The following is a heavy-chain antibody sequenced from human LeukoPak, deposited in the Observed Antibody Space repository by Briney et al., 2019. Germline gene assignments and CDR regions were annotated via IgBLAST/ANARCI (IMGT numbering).Heavy chain of an antibody. Sequence: GGSLRLSCAASGFTVSSNYMSWVRQAPGKGLEWVSVIYSGGSTYYADSVKGRFTISRDNSKNTLYLEMNSLRAEDTAIYYCAKGYGGKFFYFDYWGQGTLVTVSS. V-gene: IGHV3-53*01. CDR3: AKGYGGKFFYFDY. CDR2: IYSGGST. CDR1: GFTVSSNY. D-gene: IGHD4-23*01. J-gene: IGHJ4*02.